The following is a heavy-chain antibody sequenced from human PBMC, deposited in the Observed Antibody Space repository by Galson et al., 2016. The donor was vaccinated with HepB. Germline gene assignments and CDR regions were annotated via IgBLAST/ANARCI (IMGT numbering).Heavy chain of an antibody. V-gene: IGHV3-20*04. D-gene: IGHD3-9*01. CDR2: INWNGGST. CDR1: GFKFDDYG. J-gene: IGHJ4*02. Sequence: SLRLSCAASGFKFDDYGMSWVRQAPGRGLEWVSGINWNGGSTGYVDSVKGRFTISRDNAKNSLYLQMNSLRAEDTASYYCARATPYYDILTGYYNYYFDYWGQGTLVTVSS. CDR3: ARATPYYDILTGYYNYYFDY.